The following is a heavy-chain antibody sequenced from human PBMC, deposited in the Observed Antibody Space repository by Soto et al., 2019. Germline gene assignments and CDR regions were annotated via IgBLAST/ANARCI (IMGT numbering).Heavy chain of an antibody. J-gene: IGHJ4*02. Sequence: QVQLVQSGAAVKKPGSSVKVSCKASGRSFSSYTISWVRQAPGERLEWMGRIIPILGIANYAQKLQGSVKITADKSTSTGYIELSSLRCEDTAVYYCANFDSSSPDDDYWGQGTLVTVSS. CDR1: GRSFSSYT. CDR3: ANFDSSSPDDDY. D-gene: IGHD6-13*01. CDR2: IIPILGIA. V-gene: IGHV1-69*02.